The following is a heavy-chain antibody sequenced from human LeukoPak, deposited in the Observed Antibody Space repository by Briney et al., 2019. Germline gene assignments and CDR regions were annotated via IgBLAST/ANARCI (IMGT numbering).Heavy chain of an antibody. V-gene: IGHV3-23*01. CDR3: AKDLRSGDEDGMDV. CDR1: GFTFSSYA. CDR2: ISGSGGST. J-gene: IGHJ6*02. D-gene: IGHD7-27*01. Sequence: GGCLRLSCAASGFTFSSYAMSWVRQAPGKGLEWVSAISGSGGSTYYADSVKGRFTISRDNSKNTLYLQMNSLRAEDTAVYYCAKDLRSGDEDGMDVWGQGTTVTVSS.